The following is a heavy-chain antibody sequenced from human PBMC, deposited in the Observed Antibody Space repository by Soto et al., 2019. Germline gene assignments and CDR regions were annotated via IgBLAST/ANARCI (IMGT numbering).Heavy chain of an antibody. CDR2: INAGNGNT. CDR1: GYTFTGYA. Sequence: GASVKVSCKASGYTFTGYAMHWVRQAPGQRLEGMGWINAGNGNTKYSQKFQGRVTITRDTSASTAYMELSSLRSEDTAVYYCARDRMSTIRGPLCWFAPWGRGTLVTASS. V-gene: IGHV1-3*01. D-gene: IGHD4-4*01. CDR3: ARDRMSTIRGPLCWFAP. J-gene: IGHJ5*02.